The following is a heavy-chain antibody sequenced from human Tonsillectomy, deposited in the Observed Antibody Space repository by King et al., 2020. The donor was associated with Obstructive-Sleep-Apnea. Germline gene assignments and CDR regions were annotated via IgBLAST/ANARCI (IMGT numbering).Heavy chain of an antibody. V-gene: IGHV4-34*01. J-gene: IGHJ4*02. Sequence: VQLQQWGAGLLKPSETLSLTCAVYGGSFSGYYWSWIRQPPGKGLEWIGEINHSGSTNYNPSLKSRVTISVDTSKNQFSLKLSSVTAADTAVYYCASPFTGGDYRYFSGDYWGQGTLVTVSS. CDR3: ASPFTGGDYRYFSGDY. CDR1: GGSFSGYY. D-gene: IGHD4-17*01. CDR2: INHSGST.